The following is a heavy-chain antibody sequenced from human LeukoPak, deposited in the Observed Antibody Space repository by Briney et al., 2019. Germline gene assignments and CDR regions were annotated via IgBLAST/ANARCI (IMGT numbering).Heavy chain of an antibody. D-gene: IGHD6-6*01. Sequence: GGSLRLSCAASGFTFSGYSMNWVRQAPGKGLEWVSSISSSSSYIYYADSVKGRFTISRDNAKNSLYLQMNSLRAEDTAVYYCARDLFSSSSDGEYYFDYWGQGTLVTVSS. V-gene: IGHV3-21*01. CDR2: ISSSSSYI. CDR1: GFTFSGYS. CDR3: ARDLFSSSSDGEYYFDY. J-gene: IGHJ4*02.